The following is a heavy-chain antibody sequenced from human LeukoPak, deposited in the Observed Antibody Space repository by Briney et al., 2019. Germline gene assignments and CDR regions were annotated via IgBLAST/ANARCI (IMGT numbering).Heavy chain of an antibody. CDR2: IYYSGST. V-gene: IGHV4-59*01. CDR1: GGSISSYY. CDR3: ARGKGYDSSGYYYY. J-gene: IGHJ4*02. Sequence: SETLSLTCTVSGGSISSYYWSWIRQPPGKGLEWIGYIYYSGSTNYNPSHKSRVTISVDTSKNQFSLKQSSVTAADTAVYYCARGKGYDSSGYYYYWGQGTLVTVSS. D-gene: IGHD3-22*01.